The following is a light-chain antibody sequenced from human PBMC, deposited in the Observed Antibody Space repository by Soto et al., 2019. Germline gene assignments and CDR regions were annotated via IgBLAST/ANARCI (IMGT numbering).Light chain of an antibody. CDR1: SSDVGGYNY. V-gene: IGLV2-14*01. Sequence: QSALTQPASVSGSPGQSITISCTGTSSDVGGYNYVYWYQQHPGKAPKLMIYDVSNRPSGVSNRFSGSKSANTASLTISGLQAEDEAYYYCSSYTSSSTRVFGTGTKLTVL. CDR3: SSYTSSSTRV. CDR2: DVS. J-gene: IGLJ1*01.